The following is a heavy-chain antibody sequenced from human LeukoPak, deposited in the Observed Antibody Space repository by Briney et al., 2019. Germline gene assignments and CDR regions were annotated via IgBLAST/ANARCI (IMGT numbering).Heavy chain of an antibody. CDR1: GGSFSGYY. CDR2: INHSGST. CDR3: ARAAPTEDTMIVVVNWEYYFDY. D-gene: IGHD3-22*01. Sequence: SETLSLTCAVYGGSFSGYYWSWIRQPPGKGLEWIGEINHSGSTNYNPSLKSRVTISVDTSKNQFSLKLSSVTAADTAVYYCARAAPTEDTMIVVVNWEYYFDYWGQGTLVTVSS. J-gene: IGHJ4*02. V-gene: IGHV4-34*01.